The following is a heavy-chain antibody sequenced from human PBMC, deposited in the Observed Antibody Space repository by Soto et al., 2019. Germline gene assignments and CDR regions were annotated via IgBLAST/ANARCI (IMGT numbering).Heavy chain of an antibody. CDR2: LYHDGST. CDR1: GDSISSDNW. Sequence: QVRLQESGPGLVKPSGTLSLTCAVSGDSISSDNWWSWVRQPPGKGLEWIGELYHDGSTNYNPSLRSRVTISVDKSKNQFSLKLSSVTAADTAMYYCARVSSSSRTWFDPWGQGTLVTVSS. J-gene: IGHJ5*02. V-gene: IGHV4-4*02. CDR3: ARVSSSSRTWFDP. D-gene: IGHD6-6*01.